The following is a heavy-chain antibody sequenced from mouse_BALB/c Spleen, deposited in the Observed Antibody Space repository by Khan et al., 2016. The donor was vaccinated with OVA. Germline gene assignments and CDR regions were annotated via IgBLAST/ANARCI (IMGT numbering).Heavy chain of an antibody. CDR2: IYPGNVNT. Sequence: VQLVESGPELVKPGASVRISCKASGYTFTIYYIHWVKQRPGQGLEWIGWIYPGNVNTGYNEKFKGKATLTADKSSSTAYLQLSSLTSEDSAVYFCARWGGNYPSYAMDYWGQGTSVTVSS. CDR3: ARWGGNYPSYAMDY. J-gene: IGHJ4*01. D-gene: IGHD2-1*01. CDR1: GYTFTIYY. V-gene: IGHV1S56*01.